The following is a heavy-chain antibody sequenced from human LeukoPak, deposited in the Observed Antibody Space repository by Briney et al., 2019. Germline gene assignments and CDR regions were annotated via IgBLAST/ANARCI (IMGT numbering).Heavy chain of an antibody. CDR2: FHNSGTS. CDR3: TRGAGWLIDY. Sequence: SETLSLTCTVSDDSISDYYRGWIRQPPGKGLEWIGYFHNSGTSTYNPSLKSRVTISADTSKNQFSLKLNSLTTADTAVYDCTRGAGWLIDYRGQGILVIVSS. CDR1: DDSISDYY. J-gene: IGHJ4*02. D-gene: IGHD3-16*01. V-gene: IGHV4-59*01.